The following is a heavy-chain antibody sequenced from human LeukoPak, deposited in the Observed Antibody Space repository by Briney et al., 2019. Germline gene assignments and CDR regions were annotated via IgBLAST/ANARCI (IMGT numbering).Heavy chain of an antibody. CDR2: MNPNSGNT. D-gene: IGHD3-10*02. CDR1: GYTFINYG. Sequence: ASVKVSCKATGYTFINYGISWVRQATGQGLEWMGWMNPNSGNTGYAQKFQGRVTMTRNTSISTAYMELSSLRSEDTAVYYCANSDRGGYYYYGMDVWGQGTTVTVSS. CDR3: ANSDRGGYYYYGMDV. J-gene: IGHJ6*02. V-gene: IGHV1-8*01.